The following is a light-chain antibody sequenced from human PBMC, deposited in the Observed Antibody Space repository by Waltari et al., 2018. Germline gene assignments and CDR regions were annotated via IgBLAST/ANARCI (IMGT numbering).Light chain of an antibody. Sequence: QSALTQPASVSGSPGQPITISCTGTSSDVGSYSLVSWYRQHPGEAPRVMIFEDTKRHSGVSNRVSGSKAGNTASLTISVLQAEDEADYYCFSYTVTNTWLFGGGTKLTVL. J-gene: IGLJ3*02. V-gene: IGLV2-23*01. CDR3: FSYTVTNTWL. CDR2: EDT. CDR1: SSDVGSYSL.